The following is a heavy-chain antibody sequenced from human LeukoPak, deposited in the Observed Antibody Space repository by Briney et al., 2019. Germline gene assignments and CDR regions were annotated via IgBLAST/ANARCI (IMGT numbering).Heavy chain of an antibody. V-gene: IGHV1-18*01. D-gene: IGHD3-3*01. CDR1: GYTFTSYG. J-gene: IGHJ4*02. CDR3: ARTITIFGVVPGDY. Sequence: ASVKVSCKASGYTFTSYGISWVRQAPGQGLEWTGWISAYNGNTNYAQKLQGRVTMTTDTSTSTAYMELRSLRSGDTAVYYCARTITIFGVVPGDYWGQGTLVTVSS. CDR2: ISAYNGNT.